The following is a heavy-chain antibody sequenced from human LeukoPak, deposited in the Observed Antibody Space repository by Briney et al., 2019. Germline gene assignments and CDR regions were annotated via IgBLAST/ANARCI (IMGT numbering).Heavy chain of an antibody. CDR2: ISGYDGNT. V-gene: IGHV1-18*01. CDR1: GYTFSSYG. J-gene: IGHJ4*01. CDR3: AKDCSGGSCYLDY. Sequence: GSVNVSCKASGYTFSSYGLSWVRLAPGRGLEWMGWISGYDGNTIHAQKFQGRVTITTDTSTSTAYMELRSLRSDDTAVYYCAKDCSGGSCYLDYWGHGTLVTVSS. D-gene: IGHD2-15*01.